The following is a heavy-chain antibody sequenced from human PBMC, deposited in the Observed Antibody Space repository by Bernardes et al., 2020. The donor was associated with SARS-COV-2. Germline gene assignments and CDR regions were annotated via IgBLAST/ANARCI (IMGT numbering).Heavy chain of an antibody. CDR2: INPNSGGT. Sequence: ASVKVSCKASGYTFTGYYMHWVRQAPGQGLEWMGWINPNSGGTNYAQKFQGWVTMTRDTSISTAYMELSRLRSDDTAVYYCARGLVGATQYDYGMDVWGQGTTVTVSS. J-gene: IGHJ6*02. CDR3: ARGLVGATQYDYGMDV. V-gene: IGHV1-2*04. D-gene: IGHD1-26*01. CDR1: GYTFTGYY.